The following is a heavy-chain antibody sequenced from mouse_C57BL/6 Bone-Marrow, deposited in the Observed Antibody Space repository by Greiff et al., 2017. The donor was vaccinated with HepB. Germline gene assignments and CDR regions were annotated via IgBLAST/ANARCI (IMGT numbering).Heavy chain of an antibody. CDR3: ARVTSAY. Sequence: QVQLKESGPGLVQPSQSLSITCTVSGFSLTSYGVHWVRQSPGKGLEWLGVIWSGGNTDYNAAFISRLSISKDNTKIQVFFKMNSLQADDTAIYYCARVTSAYWGQGTLVTVSA. CDR1: GFSLTSYG. V-gene: IGHV2-2*01. CDR2: IWSGGNT. D-gene: IGHD2-3*01. J-gene: IGHJ3*01.